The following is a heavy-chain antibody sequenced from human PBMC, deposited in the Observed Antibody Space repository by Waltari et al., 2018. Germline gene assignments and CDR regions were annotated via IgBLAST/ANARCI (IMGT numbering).Heavy chain of an antibody. CDR3: ARDYIVGATTLDY. D-gene: IGHD1-26*01. CDR1: GYTFTGSS. V-gene: IGHV1-2*02. CDR2: INPNSGGT. Sequence: QVQLVQSGAEVKKPGASVKVSCKASGYTFTGSSMPWVRQAPGQGREWMGWINPNSGGTNYAQKFQGRVTMTRDTSISTAYMELSRLRSDDTAVYYCARDYIVGATTLDYWGQGTLVTVSS. J-gene: IGHJ4*02.